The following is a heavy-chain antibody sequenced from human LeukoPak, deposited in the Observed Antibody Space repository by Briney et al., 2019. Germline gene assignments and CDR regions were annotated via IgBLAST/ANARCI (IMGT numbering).Heavy chain of an antibody. V-gene: IGHV1-2*02. D-gene: IGHD3-10*01. Sequence: ASVKVSCKASGYTFTGYYMHWVRQAPGQGLEWMGWINPNSGGTNYAQKFQGRVTMTRDMSTSTVYMELSSLRAEDTAVYYCAKDRFARDDYTSGNYFSPLDWGQGTLVIVSS. CDR3: AKDRFARDDYTSGNYFSPLD. J-gene: IGHJ4*02. CDR2: INPNSGGT. CDR1: GYTFTGYY.